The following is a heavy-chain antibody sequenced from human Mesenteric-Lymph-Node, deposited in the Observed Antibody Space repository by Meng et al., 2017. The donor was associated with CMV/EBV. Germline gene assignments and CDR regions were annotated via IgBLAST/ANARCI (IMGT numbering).Heavy chain of an antibody. CDR1: GFTFSSYA. CDR2: ISFDGNNK. J-gene: IGHJ4*02. Sequence: GESLKISCGVSGFTFSSYAMHWVRQAPGKGLEWVAVISFDGNNKYYADSVQGRFTISRDNSKNTLYLQMNSLRAEDTAVYYCARVICSSTSCYTWYFDYWGQGTLVTVSS. CDR3: ARVICSSTSCYTWYFDY. V-gene: IGHV3-30*14. D-gene: IGHD2-2*02.